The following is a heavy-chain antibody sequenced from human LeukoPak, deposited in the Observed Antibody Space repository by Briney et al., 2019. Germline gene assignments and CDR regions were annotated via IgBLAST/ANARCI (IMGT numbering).Heavy chain of an antibody. CDR2: IYSGGST. J-gene: IGHJ3*02. Sequence: PGGSLRLSCAASGFTVSSNYMSWVRQAPGKGLEWVSVIYSGGSTYYADSVKGRFTISRDNSKNTLYLQMNSLRAEDTAVYYCARDRVFYDYVWGSYRPDGFDIWGQGTMVTVSS. CDR1: GFTVSSNY. D-gene: IGHD3-16*02. V-gene: IGHV3-66*01. CDR3: ARDRVFYDYVWGSYRPDGFDI.